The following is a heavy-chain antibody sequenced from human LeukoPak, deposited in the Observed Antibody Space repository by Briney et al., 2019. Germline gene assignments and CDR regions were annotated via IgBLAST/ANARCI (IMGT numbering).Heavy chain of an antibody. Sequence: SVKVSCKASGGTFSSYAISWVRQAPGQGLEWMGRIIPIFGTANYAQKFQGRVTITTDESTSTAYMELSSLRSEDTAVYYCARDRYSSGWYNPRYYYYYMDVWGKGTTVTVSS. CDR2: IIPIFGTA. J-gene: IGHJ6*03. CDR1: GGTFSSYA. D-gene: IGHD6-19*01. V-gene: IGHV1-69*05. CDR3: ARDRYSSGWYNPRYYYYYMDV.